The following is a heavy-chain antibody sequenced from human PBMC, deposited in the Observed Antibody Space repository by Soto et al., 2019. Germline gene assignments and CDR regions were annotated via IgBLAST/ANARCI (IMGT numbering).Heavy chain of an antibody. CDR3: ARDYVNYYDSSGYDAFDI. J-gene: IGHJ3*02. CDR2: INAANGDT. CDR1: GYTFTSYG. V-gene: IGHV1-3*01. Sequence: ASVKVSCKASGYTFTSYGIHWVRQAPGQRLEWMGWINAANGDTKYSPKFQGRVTITRDTSASTAYMELRSLRSDDTAVYYCARDYVNYYDSSGYDAFDIWGQGTMVTVSS. D-gene: IGHD3-22*01.